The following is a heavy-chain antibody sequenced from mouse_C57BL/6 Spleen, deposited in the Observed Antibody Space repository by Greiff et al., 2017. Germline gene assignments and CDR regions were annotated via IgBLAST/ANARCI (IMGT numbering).Heavy chain of an antibody. CDR3: ARAAQATFYAMDY. V-gene: IGHV3-6*01. CDR2: ISYDGSN. CDR1: GYSFTSGYY. Sequence: EVKLMESGPGLVKPSQSLSLTCSVTGYSFTSGYYWNWIRQFPGNKLEWMGYISYDGSNNYNPSLKNRISITRDTSKNQFFLKLNTVTTEDTATYYCARAAQATFYAMDYWGQGTSVTVSS. J-gene: IGHJ4*01. D-gene: IGHD3-2*02.